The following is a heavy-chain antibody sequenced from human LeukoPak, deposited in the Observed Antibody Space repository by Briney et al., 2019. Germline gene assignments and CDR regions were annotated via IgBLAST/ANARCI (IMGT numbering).Heavy chain of an antibody. CDR2: ISYDGSNK. CDR1: GFTFDDYA. CDR3: ARGTTYYDFWSGSGISSRNNWFDP. D-gene: IGHD3-3*01. J-gene: IGHJ5*02. Sequence: GGSLRLSCAASGFTFDDYAMHWVRQAPGKGLEWVAVISYDGSNKYYADSVKGRFTISRDNSKNTLYLQMNSLRAEDTAVYYCARGTTYYDFWSGSGISSRNNWFDPWGQGTLVTVSS. V-gene: IGHV3-30-3*01.